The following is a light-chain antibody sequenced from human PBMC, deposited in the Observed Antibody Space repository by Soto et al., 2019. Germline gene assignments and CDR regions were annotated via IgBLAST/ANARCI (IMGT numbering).Light chain of an antibody. CDR2: DND. CDR3: GTWDRSLNTVV. Sequence: QSVLTQPPSVSAAPGQKVTIACSGSSSNIGSNSVSWYQHLPGTAPKLLIYDNDTRPSGISDRFSGSKSGTSATLGITGLQTGDEAAYYCGTWDRSLNTVVFGGGTKLTVL. CDR1: SSNIGSNS. J-gene: IGLJ2*01. V-gene: IGLV1-51*01.